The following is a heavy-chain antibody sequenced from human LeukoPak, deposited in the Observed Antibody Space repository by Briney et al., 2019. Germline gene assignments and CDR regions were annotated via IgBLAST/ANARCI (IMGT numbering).Heavy chain of an antibody. CDR2: IYVDGST. V-gene: IGHV3-53*01. J-gene: IGHJ6*03. CDR3: ARDYMDV. Sequence: PGGSLRLSCAASGFNISDFWMTWVRQAPGKGLEWVSVIYVDGSTYYADSVKGRFSISRDNSKNTLSLQMNSLRAEDTAVYYCARDYMDVWGKGTTVTVSS. CDR1: GFNISDFW.